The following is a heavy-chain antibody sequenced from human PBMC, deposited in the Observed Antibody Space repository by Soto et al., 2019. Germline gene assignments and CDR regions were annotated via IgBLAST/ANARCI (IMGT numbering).Heavy chain of an antibody. CDR3: ARDRCNSCGCYSWLDP. V-gene: IGHV1-69*01. J-gene: IGHJ5*02. CDR1: GGSITSYA. Sequence: QVQQVQSGPEVKKPGSSVKVSCKASGGSITSYAVSWVRQAPGQGLEWMGGIISMFGTTHYAQKFQGRVTITADESTITVYMELFRLRSDDTAIYYCARDRCNSCGCYSWLDPWGQGTLVTVSS. D-gene: IGHD2-21*02. CDR2: IISMFGTT.